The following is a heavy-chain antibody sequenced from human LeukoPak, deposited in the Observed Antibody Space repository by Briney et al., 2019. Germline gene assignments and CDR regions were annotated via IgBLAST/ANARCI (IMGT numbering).Heavy chain of an antibody. Sequence: SETLSLTCNVSGASINGDYWSWLRQPPGKGLEWIGYIYYSGSTNYNPSLKSRVTISVDTSENQFSLKLSSVTAADTAGYYCAGHKITVIPPSTQDAFDIWGEGTMVTVSS. D-gene: IGHD3-22*01. CDR3: AGHKITVIPPSTQDAFDI. CDR1: GASINGDY. CDR2: IYYSGST. V-gene: IGHV4-59*01. J-gene: IGHJ3*02.